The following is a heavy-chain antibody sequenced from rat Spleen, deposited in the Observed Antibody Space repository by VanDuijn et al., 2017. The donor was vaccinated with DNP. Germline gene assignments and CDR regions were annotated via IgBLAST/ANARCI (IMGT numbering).Heavy chain of an antibody. Sequence: EVQLVESGGDLVQPGRSLKLSCAASGFTFSDYYMAWVRQAPTKDLEWVAYIRYDGGGTKYADSVKGRFTISRDNAKNTLYLQMNSLRSEDMATYYCVRWNSGHFDYWGQGVMVPVSS. CDR3: VRWNSGHFDY. J-gene: IGHJ2*01. CDR2: IRYDGGGT. CDR1: GFTFSDYY. D-gene: IGHD4-3*01. V-gene: IGHV5-22*01.